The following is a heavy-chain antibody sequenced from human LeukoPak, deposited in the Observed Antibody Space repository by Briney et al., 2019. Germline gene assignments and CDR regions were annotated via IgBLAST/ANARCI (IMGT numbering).Heavy chain of an antibody. CDR2: INHSGST. CDR1: GGSFSGDY. V-gene: IGHV4-34*01. J-gene: IGHJ6*03. Sequence: SETLSLTCAVYGGSFSGDYWSWIRQPPGKGLEWIGEINHSGSTNYNPSLKSRVTISVDTSKNQFSLELSSVTAADTAVYYCASSAPLYYYMDVWGKGTTVTVSS. CDR3: ASSAPLYYYMDV.